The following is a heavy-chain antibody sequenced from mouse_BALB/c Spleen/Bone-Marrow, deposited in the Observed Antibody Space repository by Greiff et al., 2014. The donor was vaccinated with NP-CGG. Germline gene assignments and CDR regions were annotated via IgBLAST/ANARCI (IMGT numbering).Heavy chain of an antibody. Sequence: QVQLQQSGAELVRPGVSVKISCKGSGYTFTDYAMHWAKQSHAESLEWIGVISTYYGDASYNQKFKGKATMTVDKSSSTAYMELARLTSEDSAIYYCARERGNYGFSYWGQGTLVTVSA. V-gene: IGHV1-67*01. D-gene: IGHD2-1*01. J-gene: IGHJ3*01. CDR1: GYTFTDYA. CDR2: ISTYYGDA. CDR3: ARERGNYGFSY.